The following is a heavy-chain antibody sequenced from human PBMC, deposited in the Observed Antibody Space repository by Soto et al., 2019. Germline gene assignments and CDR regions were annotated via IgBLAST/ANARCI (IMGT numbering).Heavy chain of an antibody. V-gene: IGHV4-4*02. J-gene: IGHJ4*02. CDR3: ARTLLYSYGSPRGIDY. CDR1: DGSFSSNYW. D-gene: IGHD5-18*01. Sequence: QVLLQESGPGLVKPSGTLSLTCAVSDGSFSSNYWWTWVRQPPGKGLEWIGEIYHSGSTNYNPSLQSRVTISVDKSKRQFSLKLSSVTAADTAVYYCARTLLYSYGSPRGIDYWGQGTLVTVSS. CDR2: IYHSGST.